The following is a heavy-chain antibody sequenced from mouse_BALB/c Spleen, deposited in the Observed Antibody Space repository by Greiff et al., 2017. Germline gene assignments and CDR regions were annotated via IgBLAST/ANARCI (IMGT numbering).Heavy chain of an antibody. V-gene: IGHV1-14*01. Sequence: LQESGPELVKPGASVKMSCKASGYTFTSYVMHWVKQKPGQGLEWIGYINPYNDGTKYNEKFKGKATLTSDISSSTAYMELSSLTSEDSAVYYCARGGPPTYYGVDYWGQGTTLTVSS. J-gene: IGHJ2*01. CDR1: GYTFTSYV. CDR2: INPYNDGT. D-gene: IGHD1-2*01. CDR3: ARGGPPTYYGVDY.